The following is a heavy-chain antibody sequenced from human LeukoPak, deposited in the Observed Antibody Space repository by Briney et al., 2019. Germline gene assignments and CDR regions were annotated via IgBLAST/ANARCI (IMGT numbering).Heavy chain of an antibody. CDR3: ARDRGLGYGDYVDY. V-gene: IGHV1-2*06. D-gene: IGHD4-17*01. Sequence: ASVTVSCKASGYTFTGYYMHWVRQAPGQGLEWMGRINPNSGGTNYAQKFQGRVTMTRDTSISTAYMELSRLRSDDTAVYYCARDRGLGYGDYVDYWGQGTLVTVSS. CDR2: INPNSGGT. CDR1: GYTFTGYY. J-gene: IGHJ4*02.